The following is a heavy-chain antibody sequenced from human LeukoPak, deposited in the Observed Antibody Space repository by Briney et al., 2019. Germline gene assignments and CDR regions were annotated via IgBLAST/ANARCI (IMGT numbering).Heavy chain of an antibody. CDR3: AKPYSSGWYSLYWDFDY. Sequence: GGSPRLSCAASGFTFCSHSISWGRQAPGKGVEWVSAINGSGGSTYYADSVKGRFTISRDNSKNTLYLQMNSLRAEDTAVYYCAKPYSSGWYSLYWDFDYWGQGTLVTVSS. V-gene: IGHV3-23*01. CDR2: INGSGGST. J-gene: IGHJ4*02. D-gene: IGHD6-19*01. CDR1: GFTFCSHS.